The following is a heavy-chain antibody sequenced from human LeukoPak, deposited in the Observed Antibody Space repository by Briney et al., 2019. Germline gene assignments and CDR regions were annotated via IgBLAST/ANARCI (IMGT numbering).Heavy chain of an antibody. J-gene: IGHJ4*02. CDR2: IYSGGST. CDR3: ARDNPNSSGYC. D-gene: IGHD6-19*01. Sequence: GGSLRLSCAASGFTFSSNFMTWVRQAPGKGLEWVSVIYSGGSTYYADSVKGRFTISRDNSKNTLYLQMNSLRAEDTAVYYCARDNPNSSGYCWGQGTLVSVSS. CDR1: GFTFSSNF. V-gene: IGHV3-66*01.